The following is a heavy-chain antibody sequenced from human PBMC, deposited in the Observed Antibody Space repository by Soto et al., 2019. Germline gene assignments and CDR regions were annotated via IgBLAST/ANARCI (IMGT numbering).Heavy chain of an antibody. CDR1: GCTFRSIE. D-gene: IGHD6-6*01. Sequence: EVQLAESGGGLAQPGGSLRLSCVGYGCTFRSIEMNWVRQTPGKGLEWLSYIGRSGETIYYADSVKGRFTISRDNAKSSLFLQMNGLRDEDTGIYYCARDSRGGAARRPTFYYWGRGTLVTISS. V-gene: IGHV3-48*03. J-gene: IGHJ4*02. CDR2: IGRSGETI. CDR3: ARDSRGGAARRPTFYY.